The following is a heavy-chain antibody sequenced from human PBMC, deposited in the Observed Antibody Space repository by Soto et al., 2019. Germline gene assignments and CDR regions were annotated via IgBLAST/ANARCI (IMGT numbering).Heavy chain of an antibody. CDR2: IYYSGST. D-gene: IGHD2-15*01. CDR3: ARGWCSGGSCYDWHY. J-gene: IGHJ4*02. CDR1: GGSVSSGSYY. Sequence: SETRSLTCTVSGGSVSSGSYYWSWIRQPPGKGLEWIGYIYYSGSTNYNPSLKSRVTISVDTSKNQFSLKLSSVTAADTAVYYCARGWCSGGSCYDWHYWGQGTLVTVSS. V-gene: IGHV4-61*01.